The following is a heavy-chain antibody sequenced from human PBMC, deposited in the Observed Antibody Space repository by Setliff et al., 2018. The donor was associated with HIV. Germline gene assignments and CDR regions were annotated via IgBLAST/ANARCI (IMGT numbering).Heavy chain of an antibody. D-gene: IGHD3-10*01. V-gene: IGHV3-23*01. CDR3: AKDKGQKYADY. J-gene: IGHJ4*02. Sequence: GGSLRLSCAASGFTFSSYWMNWVRQAPGKGLQWVSSISGSGSTTNYADSVKGRFTISRDDSKNTLYLQMNSLRAEDTAVYYCAKDKGQKYADYWGQGTVVTVSS. CDR2: ISGSGSTT. CDR1: GFTFSSYW.